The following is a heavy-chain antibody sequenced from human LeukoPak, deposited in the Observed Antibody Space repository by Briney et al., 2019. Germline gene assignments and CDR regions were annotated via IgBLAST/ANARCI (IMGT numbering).Heavy chain of an antibody. D-gene: IGHD6-13*01. V-gene: IGHV4-59*01. Sequence: PSETLSLTCSVSGTSISDYCWNWIRQPPGKGLEWIAHLSNSGFTNCDPSLKSRVTISVDTSKNQFSLNLSSVTAADTAVYYCARVSGAAAGFSDYWSQGTLVTVSS. CDR2: LSNSGFT. CDR3: ARVSGAAAGFSDY. J-gene: IGHJ4*02. CDR1: GTSISDYC.